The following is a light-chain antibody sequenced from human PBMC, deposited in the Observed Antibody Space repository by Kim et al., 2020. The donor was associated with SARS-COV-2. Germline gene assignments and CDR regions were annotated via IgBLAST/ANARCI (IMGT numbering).Light chain of an antibody. CDR1: RRGNNY. Sequence: LHPKESATLSGSDGRRGNNYLACYQQKRVQAPRLLISDVANTATGIPARFSGSGSGTDFSLTISSLEPEDFAVYYCQRSSWPIAFGQGTPLEIK. CDR2: DVA. J-gene: IGKJ5*01. CDR3: QRSSWPIA. V-gene: IGKV3-11*01.